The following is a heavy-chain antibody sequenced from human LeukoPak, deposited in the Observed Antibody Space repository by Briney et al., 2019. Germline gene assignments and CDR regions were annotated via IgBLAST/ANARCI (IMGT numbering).Heavy chain of an antibody. V-gene: IGHV3-23*01. CDR2: LSGNGGTT. J-gene: IGHJ5*02. D-gene: IGHD3-3*01. CDR1: GFTFSSYA. CDR3: ARDRTYYDFWSGYYRLSGFDP. Sequence: GGSLRLSCAASGFTFSSYAMTWVRQAPGRGLEWVSALSGNGGTTYYADSVKGRFTISRDNSKNTLYLQMNSLRAEDTAVYYCARDRTYYDFWSGYYRLSGFDPWGQGTLVTVSS.